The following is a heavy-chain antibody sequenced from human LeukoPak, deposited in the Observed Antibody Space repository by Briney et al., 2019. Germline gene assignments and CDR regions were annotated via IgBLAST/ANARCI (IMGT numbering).Heavy chain of an antibody. J-gene: IGHJ6*03. CDR2: IYYSGST. CDR3: ATLYRISSVVTSIDG. CDR1: GVSISSYC. D-gene: IGHD6-6*01. Sequence: TASETLSLTCTVSGVSISSYCWSWIRQPPGKGLEWIGYIYYSGSTNYNPSLKSRVTISVATSKNQFSLKLSSVTAADTAVYYCATLYRISSVVTSIDGWSKGTTVTVSS. V-gene: IGHV4-59*01.